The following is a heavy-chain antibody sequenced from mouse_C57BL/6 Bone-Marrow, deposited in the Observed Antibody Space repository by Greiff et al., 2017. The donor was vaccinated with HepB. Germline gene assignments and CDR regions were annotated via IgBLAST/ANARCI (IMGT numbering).Heavy chain of an antibody. V-gene: IGHV1-42*01. CDR3: ARYEAQATRAMDY. Sequence: VHVKQSGPELVKPGASVKISCKASGYSFTGYYMNWVKQSPEKSLEWIGEINPSTGGTTYNQKFKAKATLTVDKSSSTAYMQLKSLTSEDSAVYYCARYEAQATRAMDYWGQGTSVTVSS. D-gene: IGHD3-2*02. CDR2: INPSTGGT. J-gene: IGHJ4*01. CDR1: GYSFTGYY.